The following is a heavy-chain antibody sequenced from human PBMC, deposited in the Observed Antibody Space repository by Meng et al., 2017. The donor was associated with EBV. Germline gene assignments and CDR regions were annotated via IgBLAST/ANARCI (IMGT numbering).Heavy chain of an antibody. CDR1: VATFLLYV. D-gene: IGHD6-13*01. V-gene: IGHV1-69*06. J-gene: IGHJ4*02. CDR2: FISIFGTE. Sequence: QVELGLSGADVTRPGSPVQVSWKASVATFLLYVIPSSRQAPGQGLAWIGGFISIFGTEKYAQKLQGRVRINADKSTSTAYMELSSLRSEDTAVYYWERAEIAAAGRLDYWGQGTLVTVSS. CDR3: ERAEIAAAGRLDY.